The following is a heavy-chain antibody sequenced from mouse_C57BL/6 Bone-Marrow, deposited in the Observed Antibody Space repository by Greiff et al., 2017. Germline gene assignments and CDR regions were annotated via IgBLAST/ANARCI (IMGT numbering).Heavy chain of an antibody. CDR2: ISSGGDYI. CDR1: GFTFSSYA. D-gene: IGHD2-3*01. CDR3: TRDGYWYVDV. V-gene: IGHV5-9-1*02. J-gene: IGHJ1*03. Sequence: EVMLVESGEGLVKPGGSLKLSCAASGFTFSSYAMSWVRQTPEKRLEWVAYISSGGDYIYYADTVKGRFTISSDNARNTLYLQMSSLKSEDTAMYYCTRDGYWYVDVWGTGTTVTVSS.